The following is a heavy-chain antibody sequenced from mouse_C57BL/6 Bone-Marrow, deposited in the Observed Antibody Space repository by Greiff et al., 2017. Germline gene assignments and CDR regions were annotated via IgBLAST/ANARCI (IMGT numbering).Heavy chain of an antibody. D-gene: IGHD2-4*01. J-gene: IGHJ4*01. Sequence: VQLQQSGAELVKPGASVKMSCTASGYTFTTYPIAWMKQNHGKSLEWIGNFHPYNDDTKYNEKFKGKATLTVEKSSSTVYLQLIRLTSDDSAVYYCERADYDYAMDHWGQGTSVTVSS. CDR3: ERADYDYAMDH. V-gene: IGHV1-47*01. CDR2: FHPYNDDT. CDR1: GYTFTTYP.